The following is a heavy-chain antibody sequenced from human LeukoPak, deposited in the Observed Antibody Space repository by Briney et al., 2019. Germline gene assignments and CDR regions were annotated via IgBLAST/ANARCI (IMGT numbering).Heavy chain of an antibody. D-gene: IGHD1-14*01. J-gene: IGHJ1*01. CDR1: GGTFSSYA. CDR2: IIPIFGIA. V-gene: IGHV1-69*04. Sequence: ASVKVSFTSSGGTFSSYAISWVRQAPGQGLEWMGRIIPIFGIANYAQKFQGRVTITADKSTSTAYMELSSLRSEDTAVYYCARGTPLHGPSPAEYFQHWGQGTLVTVSS. CDR3: ARGTPLHGPSPAEYFQH.